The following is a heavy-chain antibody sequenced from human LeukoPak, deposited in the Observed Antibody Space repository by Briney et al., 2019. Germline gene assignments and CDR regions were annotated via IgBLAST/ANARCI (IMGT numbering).Heavy chain of an antibody. Sequence: ASVKVSCKSSGYSFTTYGISWLRQAPGQGLEWMGWISPDKGKTDYAQKYQGRVTMTTDTSTSTAYMQLRNLRSDDTAVYFCARDWGSQRIIADYWGQGTLVTV. CDR1: GYSFTTYG. D-gene: IGHD3-16*01. J-gene: IGHJ4*02. CDR2: ISPDKGKT. V-gene: IGHV1-18*01. CDR3: ARDWGSQRIIADY.